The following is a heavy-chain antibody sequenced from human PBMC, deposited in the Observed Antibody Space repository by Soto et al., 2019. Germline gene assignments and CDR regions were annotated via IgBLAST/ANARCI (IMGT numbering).Heavy chain of an antibody. Sequence: GGSLRLSCAASGFTVSSNYMSWVRQAPGKGLEWVSVIYSGGSTYYADSVKGRFTISRDNSKNTLYLQMNSLRAEDTAVYYCARISPAYTKGYYYYYGMDVWGQGTTVTVSS. CDR1: GFTVSSNY. D-gene: IGHD3-16*01. CDR2: IYSGGST. J-gene: IGHJ6*02. CDR3: ARISPAYTKGYYYYYGMDV. V-gene: IGHV3-53*01.